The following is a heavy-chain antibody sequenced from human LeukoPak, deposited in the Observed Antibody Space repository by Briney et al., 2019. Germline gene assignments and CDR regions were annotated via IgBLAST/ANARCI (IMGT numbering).Heavy chain of an antibody. D-gene: IGHD5-12*01. CDR3: ARASDIVATYV. Sequence: PSETLSLTCTVSGGSISSGDYYWSWIRQPPGKGLEWIGYIYYSGSTYYNPSLKSRVTISVDTSKHQFSLKLSSVTAADTAVYYCARASDIVATYVWGKGTTVTVSS. CDR1: GGSISSGDYY. CDR2: IYYSGST. J-gene: IGHJ6*04. V-gene: IGHV4-30-4*08.